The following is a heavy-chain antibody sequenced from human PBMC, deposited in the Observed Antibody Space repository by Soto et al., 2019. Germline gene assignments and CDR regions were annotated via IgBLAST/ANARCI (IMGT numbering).Heavy chain of an antibody. Sequence: QVQLVESGGGVVQPGRSLRLSCAASGFTFSSYGMHWVRQAPGKGLEWVAVIWYDGSNKYYADSVKGRFTISRDNSKNTLYLQMNSLRAEDTAVYYCARDRITMIVVRGAGMDVWGQGTTVTVSS. J-gene: IGHJ6*02. CDR3: ARDRITMIVVRGAGMDV. CDR1: GFTFSSYG. V-gene: IGHV3-33*01. CDR2: IWYDGSNK. D-gene: IGHD3-22*01.